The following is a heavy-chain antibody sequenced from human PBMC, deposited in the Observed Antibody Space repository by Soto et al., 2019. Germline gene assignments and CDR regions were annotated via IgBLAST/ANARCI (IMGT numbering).Heavy chain of an antibody. CDR2: ISAYNGNT. CDR3: ARDVKAGSGSYPLDY. J-gene: IGHJ4*02. CDR1: GYTFTSYG. Sequence: ASEKVSCKASGYTFTSYGISWVRQAPGQGLEWMGWISAYNGNTNYAQKLQGRVTMTTDTSTSTAYMELRSLRSDDTAVYYCARDVKAGSGSYPLDYWGQGTLVTVSS. V-gene: IGHV1-18*01. D-gene: IGHD3-10*01.